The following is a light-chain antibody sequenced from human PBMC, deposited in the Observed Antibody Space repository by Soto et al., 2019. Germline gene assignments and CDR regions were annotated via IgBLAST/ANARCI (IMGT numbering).Light chain of an antibody. CDR2: GAS. V-gene: IGKV3-20*01. CDR1: QTVSSVH. CDR3: EYYGTSIT. Sequence: GLPRSPPTRSFFPGERATLSCRASQTVSSVHLAWYQQTPGPAPXLLMYGASSRGTGIPDRFSGSGSGTDFPLTISRQEHEDSAEYYCEYYGTSITFGGGTKVDIK. J-gene: IGKJ4*02.